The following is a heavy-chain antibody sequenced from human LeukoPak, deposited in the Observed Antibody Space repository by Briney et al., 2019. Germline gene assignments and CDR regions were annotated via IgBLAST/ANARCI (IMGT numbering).Heavy chain of an antibody. Sequence: PSETLSLTRTVSGGSISSYYWSWIRQPAGKGLEWIGRIYTSGSTNYNPSLKSRVTMSVDTSKNQFSLKLSSVTAADTAVYYCARVRASIQLPYYFDYWGQGTLVTVSS. V-gene: IGHV4-4*07. CDR3: ARVRASIQLPYYFDY. J-gene: IGHJ4*02. D-gene: IGHD5-18*01. CDR1: GGSISSYY. CDR2: IYTSGST.